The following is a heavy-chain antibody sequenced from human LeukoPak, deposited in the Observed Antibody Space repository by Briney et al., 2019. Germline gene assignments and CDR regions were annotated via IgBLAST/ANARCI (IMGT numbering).Heavy chain of an antibody. CDR1: GFTFSAYP. CDR2: IGSDNKP. V-gene: IGHV3-23*01. D-gene: IGHD3-10*02. CDR3: ARELHYYVAMDV. Sequence: GGSLRLSCEASGFTFSAYPMTWVRQAPGKGLEWVSSIGSDNKPHYSESVKGRFAISRDNSKNILFLHLHSLRAEDTALYYCARELHYYVAMDVWGQGTTVTVSS. J-gene: IGHJ6*02.